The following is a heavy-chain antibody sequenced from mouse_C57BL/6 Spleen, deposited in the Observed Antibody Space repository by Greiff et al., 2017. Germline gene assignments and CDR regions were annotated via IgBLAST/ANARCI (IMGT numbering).Heavy chain of an antibody. CDR1: GYTFTSYD. Sequence: QVHVKQSGPELVKPGASVKLSCKASGYTFTSYDINWVKQRPGQGLEWIGWIYPRDGSTKYNEKFKGKATLTVDTSSSTAYMELHSLTSEDSAVYCCANLGECDDSSYEWYVDDWGTGTTVTVSS. D-gene: IGHD1-1*01. CDR2: IYPRDGST. CDR3: ANLGECDDSSYEWYVDD. V-gene: IGHV1-85*01. J-gene: IGHJ1*03.